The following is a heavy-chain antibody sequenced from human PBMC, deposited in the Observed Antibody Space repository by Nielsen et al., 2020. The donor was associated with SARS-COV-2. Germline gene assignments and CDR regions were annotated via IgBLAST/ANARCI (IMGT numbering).Heavy chain of an antibody. Sequence: SLKISCAASGFTFSDYYMSWIRQAPGRGLEWVSYISSSSSYTNYADSVKGRFTISRDNAKHSLYLQMNSLRAEDTAVYYCASSITGRHYWGQGTLVTVSS. CDR1: GFTFSDYY. J-gene: IGHJ4*02. V-gene: IGHV3-11*03. CDR2: ISSSSSYT. CDR3: ASSITGRHY. D-gene: IGHD1-20*01.